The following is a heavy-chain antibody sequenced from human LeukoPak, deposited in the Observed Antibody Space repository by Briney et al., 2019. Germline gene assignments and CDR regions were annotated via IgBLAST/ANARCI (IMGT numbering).Heavy chain of an antibody. Sequence: GGSLRLSCAASGFTFSSYGMNWVRQAPGKGLEWVSGITGRGEHIFYAGSVKGRFTISRDNSKNTLYLQMNSLRAEDTAVYYCAKDRRLAAFDYGGQGTLVTVSS. CDR1: GFTFSSYG. V-gene: IGHV3-23*01. J-gene: IGHJ4*02. CDR3: AKDRRLAAFDY. D-gene: IGHD6-25*01. CDR2: ITGRGEHI.